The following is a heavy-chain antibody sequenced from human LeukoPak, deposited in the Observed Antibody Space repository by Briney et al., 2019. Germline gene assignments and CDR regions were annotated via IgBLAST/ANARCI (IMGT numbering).Heavy chain of an antibody. V-gene: IGHV4-34*01. D-gene: IGHD4-17*01. J-gene: IGHJ3*01. CDR1: GESFSGYY. CDR3: ARTLTVTTSAFDV. Sequence: SETLSLTCAVYGESFSGYYWSWIRQPPGKGLECIGEINHSGSTNYNPSLKSRVTISVDTSKNQFSLKLSSVTAADTAIYYCARTLTVTTSAFDVWGQGTMVTVSS. CDR2: INHSGST.